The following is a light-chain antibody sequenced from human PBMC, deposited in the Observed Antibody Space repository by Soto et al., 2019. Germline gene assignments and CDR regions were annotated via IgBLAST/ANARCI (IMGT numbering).Light chain of an antibody. V-gene: IGLV2-8*01. CDR1: SSDVGAYKY. CDR3: TSNAGSNNVV. Sequence: QSVLTQPPSASGSPGQSVTISCTGTSSDVGAYKYVSWYQQLPGKAPKLMIYEVSKRPSGVPDRFSGSKSGNTASLTVSGLQTEDEADYYCTSNAGSNNVVFGGGTKVTFL. CDR2: EVS. J-gene: IGLJ2*01.